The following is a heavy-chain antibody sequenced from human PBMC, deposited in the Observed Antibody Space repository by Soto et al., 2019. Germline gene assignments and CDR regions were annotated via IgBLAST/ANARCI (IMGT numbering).Heavy chain of an antibody. J-gene: IGHJ4*02. CDR2: ISSSSSYI. D-gene: IGHD5-18*01. CDR3: ASDQPGYSYGYGLGY. V-gene: IGHV3-21*01. Sequence: EVQLVESGGGLVKPGGSLRLSCAASGFTFSSYSMNWFRQAPGKGLEWVSSISSSSSYIYYADSVKGRFTISRDNAKNSLYLQMNSLRAEDTAVYYCASDQPGYSYGYGLGYWGQGTLVTVSS. CDR1: GFTFSSYS.